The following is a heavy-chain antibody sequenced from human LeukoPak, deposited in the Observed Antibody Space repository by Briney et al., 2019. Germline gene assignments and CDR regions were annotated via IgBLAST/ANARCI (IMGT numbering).Heavy chain of an antibody. CDR2: INHSGST. CDR3: ARQGCSGGSCYYV. Sequence: PSETLSLTCAVYGGSFSGYYWSWIRQPPGKGLEWIGEINHSGSTNYNPSLKSRVTISVDTSKNQFSLKLSSVTAADTAVYYCARQGCSGGSCYYVWGQGTLVTVSS. D-gene: IGHD2-15*01. J-gene: IGHJ4*02. CDR1: GGSFSGYY. V-gene: IGHV4-34*01.